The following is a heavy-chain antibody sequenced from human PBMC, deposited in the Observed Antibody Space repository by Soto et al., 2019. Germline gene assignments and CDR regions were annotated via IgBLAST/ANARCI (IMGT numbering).Heavy chain of an antibody. V-gene: IGHV3-48*03. J-gene: IGHJ6*02. CDR1: GFTFSSYE. CDR3: ARDQSYCSSTSCYTLGMDYGMDV. D-gene: IGHD2-2*02. Sequence: LRLSCAASGFTFSSYEMNWVRQAPGKGLEWVSYISSSGSTIYYADSVKGRFTISRDNAKNSLYLQMNSLRAEDTAVYYCARDQSYCSSTSCYTLGMDYGMDVWGQGTTVTVSS. CDR2: ISSSGSTI.